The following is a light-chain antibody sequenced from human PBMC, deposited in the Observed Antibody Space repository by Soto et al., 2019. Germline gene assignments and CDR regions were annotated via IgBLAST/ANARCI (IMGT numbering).Light chain of an antibody. J-gene: IGKJ5*01. Sequence: EIVLSQSPGIMYLSPGERASLSCMASQSVSSSYLAWYQQKPGQAPRLLFYGASTGATGLPARFSGSGSGTEFTLTINSLQAEDCAVYYCQQYYNWPRTFGQGTRLEIK. V-gene: IGKV3-15*01. CDR2: GAS. CDR1: QSVSSSY. CDR3: QQYYNWPRT.